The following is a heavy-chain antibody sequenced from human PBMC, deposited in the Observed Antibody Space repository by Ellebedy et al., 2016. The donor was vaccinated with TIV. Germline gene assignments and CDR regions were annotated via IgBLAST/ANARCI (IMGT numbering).Heavy chain of an antibody. CDR1: GFTLTDAW. V-gene: IGHV3-15*07. D-gene: IGHD4-23*01. CDR2: IKSKTAGGTT. CDR3: ARDPVGVGPAFDI. Sequence: GESLKISCAAPGFTLTDAWMNWVRQAPGKGLEWVGRIKSKTAGGTTAYADSVKGRFTISRDNSKDTLYLQVNSLRAKDTAVYYCARDPVGVGPAFDIWGQGTMVTVSS. J-gene: IGHJ3*02.